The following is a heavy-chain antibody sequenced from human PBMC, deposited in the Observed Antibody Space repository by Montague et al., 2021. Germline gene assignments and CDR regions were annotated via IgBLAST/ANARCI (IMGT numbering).Heavy chain of an antibody. CDR2: ILHTGST. J-gene: IGHJ4*02. CDR3: TRDNGYCNITSCSPLTY. V-gene: IGHV4-4*02. D-gene: IGHD2-2*03. CDR1: GGSISSINW. Sequence: SETLSLTCAVSGGSISSINWCSWVRPPPGKGLEWIGEILHTGSTNYNPSLKSRVTIPVDKSKNQFSLKLSSVTAADTAVYYCTRDNGYCNITSCSPLTYWGQGTLVTVSS.